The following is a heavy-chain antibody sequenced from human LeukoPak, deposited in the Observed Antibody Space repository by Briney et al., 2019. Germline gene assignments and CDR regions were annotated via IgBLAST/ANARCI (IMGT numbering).Heavy chain of an antibody. CDR2: ISGSGGST. CDR3: AKDLRGMVRGVIGWFDP. V-gene: IGHV3-23*01. J-gene: IGHJ5*02. CDR1: GFTFSSYA. Sequence: GASLRLSCAASGFTFSSYAMSWVRQAPGKGLEWVSAISGSGGSTYYADSVKGRFTISRDNSKNTLYLQMNSLRAEDTAVYYCAKDLRGMVRGVIGWFDPWGQGTLVTVSS. D-gene: IGHD3-10*01.